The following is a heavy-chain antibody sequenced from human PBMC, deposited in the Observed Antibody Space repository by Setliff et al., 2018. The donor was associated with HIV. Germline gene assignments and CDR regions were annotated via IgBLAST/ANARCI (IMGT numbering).Heavy chain of an antibody. CDR1: GFTFNSYS. V-gene: IGHV3-21*01. J-gene: IGHJ4*02. Sequence: GGSLRLSCAASGFTFNSYSMNWVRQAPGKGLEWVASISSSGSYIHYADSLKGRFTISRDNTKNSQYLLMSDLRAEDTAVYYCAAVFTGEPGRSLDYWGQGTPVTVSS. CDR2: ISSSGSYI. D-gene: IGHD1-26*01. CDR3: AAVFTGEPGRSLDY.